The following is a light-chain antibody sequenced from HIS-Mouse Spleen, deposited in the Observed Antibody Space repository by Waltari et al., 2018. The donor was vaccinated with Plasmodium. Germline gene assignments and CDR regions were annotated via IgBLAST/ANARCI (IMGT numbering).Light chain of an antibody. V-gene: IGLV1-44*01. Sequence: QSVLTQPPSASGTPGPRVTISCSGSRSHIGSNTVNWYQQLPGTAPKLLIYKNNQRPSGVPDRFSGSKSGTSASLAISGLQSEDEADYYCAAWDDSLNGVVFGGGTKLTVL. J-gene: IGLJ2*01. CDR3: AAWDDSLNGVV. CDR2: KNN. CDR1: RSHIGSNT.